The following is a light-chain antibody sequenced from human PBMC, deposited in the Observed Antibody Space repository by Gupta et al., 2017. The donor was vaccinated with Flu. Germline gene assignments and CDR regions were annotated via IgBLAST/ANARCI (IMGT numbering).Light chain of an antibody. Sequence: PSSLSASVGDRVTSPCRASQGISNYLAWYQQKPGKVPKLLIYAASTLQSGVPSRFSGSGSGTDFTLTISSLQPEDVATYYCQKYNSAPRTFGQGTKVEIK. CDR2: AAS. J-gene: IGKJ1*01. CDR1: QGISNY. V-gene: IGKV1-27*01. CDR3: QKYNSAPRT.